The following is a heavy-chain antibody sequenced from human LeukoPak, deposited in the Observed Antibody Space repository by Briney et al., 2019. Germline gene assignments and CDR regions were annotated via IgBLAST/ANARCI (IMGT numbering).Heavy chain of an antibody. V-gene: IGHV3-7*01. CDR2: IKQDGSEI. J-gene: IGHJ4*02. D-gene: IGHD3-22*01. Sequence: GGSLRLSCAASGFTFSSYWMSWVRQAPGKGLEWVANIKQDGSEIYYVDSVKGRFTISRDNAKNSLYLQMNSLRAEDTAVYYCARDRGDSSGSLADDWGQGTLATVSS. CDR1: GFTFSSYW. CDR3: ARDRGDSSGSLADD.